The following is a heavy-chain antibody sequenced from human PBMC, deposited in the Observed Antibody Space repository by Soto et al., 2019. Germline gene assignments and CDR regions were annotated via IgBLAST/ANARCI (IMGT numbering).Heavy chain of an antibody. Sequence: SETLSLTCAVSGGSISSGDYSWSWIRQPPGKGLEWIGYILYSGSTYYNPSLKSRVTISVDRSRNQFSLRLSSVTAADTAVYYCARGSSVLGYCSGGSCYSFDYWGQGTLVTVSS. D-gene: IGHD2-15*01. J-gene: IGHJ4*02. CDR2: ILYSGST. V-gene: IGHV4-30-2*01. CDR3: ARGSSVLGYCSGGSCYSFDY. CDR1: GGSISSGDYS.